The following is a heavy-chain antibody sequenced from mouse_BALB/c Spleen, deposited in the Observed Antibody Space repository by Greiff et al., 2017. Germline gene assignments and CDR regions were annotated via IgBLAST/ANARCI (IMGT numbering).Heavy chain of an antibody. CDR1: SYTFTDYA. V-gene: IGHV1-67*01. J-gene: IGHJ4*01. D-gene: IGHD2-4*01. Sequence: QVQLKESGPELVRPGVSVKISCKGSSYTFTDYAMHWVKQSHAKSLEWIGVISTYYGNTNYNQKFKGKATMTVDKSSSTAYMELARLTSEDSAVYYCARGDDYFYAMDYWGQGTSVTVSS. CDR3: ARGDDYFYAMDY. CDR2: ISTYYGNT.